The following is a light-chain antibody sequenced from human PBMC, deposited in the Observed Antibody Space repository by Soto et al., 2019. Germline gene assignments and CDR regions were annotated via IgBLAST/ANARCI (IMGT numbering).Light chain of an antibody. Sequence: DLQMTQSPTSLSASVGDRVTITCRASQGIRNFVAWYQQKPGKAPKLLFYAASTLQSGVPSRFSGSESGTELTLTINSLQPEDVATYSCQKYSSVPVFGPGTKVEIK. CDR3: QKYSSVPV. J-gene: IGKJ3*01. CDR1: QGIRNF. V-gene: IGKV1-27*01. CDR2: AAS.